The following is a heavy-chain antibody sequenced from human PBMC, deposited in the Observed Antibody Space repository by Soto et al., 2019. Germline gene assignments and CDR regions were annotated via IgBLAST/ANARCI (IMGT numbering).Heavy chain of an antibody. Sequence: GGSLRLSCAASGFTFSSYAMHWVCQAPGKGLEWVAVISCDGSNKYYADSVKGRFTISRDNSKNTLYLQMNSLRAEDTAVYYCARDGLGYCSSTSCYWGYYFDYWGQGTLVTVSS. J-gene: IGHJ4*02. CDR2: ISCDGSNK. D-gene: IGHD2-2*01. V-gene: IGHV3-30-3*01. CDR1: GFTFSSYA. CDR3: ARDGLGYCSSTSCYWGYYFDY.